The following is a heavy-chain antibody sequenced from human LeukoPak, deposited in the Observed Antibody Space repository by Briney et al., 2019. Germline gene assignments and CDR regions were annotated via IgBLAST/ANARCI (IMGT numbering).Heavy chain of an antibody. J-gene: IGHJ6*03. V-gene: IGHV3-74*01. CDR3: AREWFGEFSLGVAYMDV. D-gene: IGHD3-10*01. CDR1: GFTFSSYW. CDR2: INSDGRET. Sequence: PGGSLRLSCAASGFTFSSYWMHWVRQVPGKGLVWVSRINSDGRETNHADSVKGRFTISRDNAKNTLYLQMNSLRAEDTAVYYCAREWFGEFSLGVAYMDVWGKGTTVTVPS.